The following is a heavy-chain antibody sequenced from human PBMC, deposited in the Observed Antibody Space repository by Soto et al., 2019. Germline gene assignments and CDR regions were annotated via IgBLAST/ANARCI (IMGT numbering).Heavy chain of an antibody. V-gene: IGHV3-30*18. CDR3: AKKRDGYNYYYYYGMDV. D-gene: IGHD5-12*01. CDR1: GFTFSSYG. CDR2: ISYDGSNK. Sequence: LRLSCAASGFTFSSYGMHWVRQAPGKGLEWVAVISYDGSNKYYADSVKGRFTISRDNSKNALYLQMNSLRAEDTAVYYCAKKRDGYNYYYYYGMDVWGQGTTVTVSS. J-gene: IGHJ6*02.